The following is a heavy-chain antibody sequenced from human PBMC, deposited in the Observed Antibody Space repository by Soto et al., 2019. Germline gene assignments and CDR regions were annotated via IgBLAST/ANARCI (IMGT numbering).Heavy chain of an antibody. CDR1: GDSVSSNSAA. D-gene: IGHD3-10*01. J-gene: IGHJ6*02. CDR2: TYYRSKWYN. CDR3: ARVSYGSGSYYYYYYGMDV. Sequence: PSQTLSLTCAISGDSVSSNSAAWNWIRQSPSRGLEWLGRTYYRSKWYNDYAVSVKSRITINPDTSKNQFSLQLNSVTPEDTAVYYCARVSYGSGSYYYYYYGMDVWGQGTTVTVSS. V-gene: IGHV6-1*01.